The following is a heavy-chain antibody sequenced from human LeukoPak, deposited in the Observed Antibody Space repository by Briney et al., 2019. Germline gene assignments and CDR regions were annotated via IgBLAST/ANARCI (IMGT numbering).Heavy chain of an antibody. J-gene: IGHJ3*02. CDR3: ARGNCGGDCPDTFDI. Sequence: ASVKVSCKASGGTFSSYAISWVRQAPGQGLEWMGGIIPIFGTANCAQKFQGRVTITADESTSTAYMELSSLRSEDTAVYYCARGNCGGDCPDTFDIWGQGTMVTVSS. V-gene: IGHV1-69*13. D-gene: IGHD2-21*01. CDR1: GGTFSSYA. CDR2: IIPIFGTA.